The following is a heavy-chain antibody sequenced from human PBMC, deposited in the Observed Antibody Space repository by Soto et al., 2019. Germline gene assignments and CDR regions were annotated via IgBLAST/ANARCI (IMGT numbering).Heavy chain of an antibody. CDR1: GGTFANFI. J-gene: IGHJ6*02. D-gene: IGHD6-19*01. CDR3: ARTGPYSSALHQYSGMHV. CDR2: IVPMFGTA. Sequence: QVQLVQSGAEVKEPGSSVKVSCKASGGTFANFIMNWVRQTPGQGLEWMGGIVPMFGTATYAEKFKGRVTISATESTSTAYMELTSLRSDDTAVYYCARTGPYSSALHQYSGMHVWGPGTTVTVS. V-gene: IGHV1-69*01.